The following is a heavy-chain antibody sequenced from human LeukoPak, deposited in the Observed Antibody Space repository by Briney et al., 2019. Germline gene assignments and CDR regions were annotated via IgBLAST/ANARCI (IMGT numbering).Heavy chain of an antibody. Sequence: GGSLRLSCAASGFTFSSYGMHWVRQAPGKGLEWVAFIRYDGSNKYYADSVKGRFTISRDNSKNTLYLQMNSLRAEDTAVYYCAKALVGATTSLYYYYMDVWGKGTTVTVSS. J-gene: IGHJ6*03. D-gene: IGHD1-26*01. CDR1: GFTFSSYG. V-gene: IGHV3-30*02. CDR2: IRYDGSNK. CDR3: AKALVGATTSLYYYYMDV.